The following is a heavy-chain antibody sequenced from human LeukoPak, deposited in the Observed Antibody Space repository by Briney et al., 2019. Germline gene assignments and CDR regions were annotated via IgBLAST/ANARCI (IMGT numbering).Heavy chain of an antibody. J-gene: IGHJ2*01. Sequence: GGSLRLSCAASGFIFSISMMNWVRQAQGKGLEWVSSISSSGTDIYYADSVKGRFTISRDNAKNSLYLQMNSLRAEDTTVYYCARASGRGFDLWGRGTLVTVSS. CDR3: ARASGRGFDL. V-gene: IGHV3-21*01. CDR2: ISSSGTDI. D-gene: IGHD3-10*01. CDR1: GFIFSISM.